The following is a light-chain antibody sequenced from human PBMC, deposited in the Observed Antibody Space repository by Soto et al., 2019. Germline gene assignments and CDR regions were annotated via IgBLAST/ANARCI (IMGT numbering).Light chain of an antibody. CDR1: SSDVGGYNY. Sequence: QSVLTQPRSVSGSPGQSVTISCTGTSSDVGGYNYVSWYQQHPGKAPKLMIYDVSKRPSGVPDRFSGSKSGNTASLTISGLQAEDEADYYCCSYAGSYTFGVFGGGTQLTV. J-gene: IGLJ2*01. CDR3: CSYAGSYTFGV. V-gene: IGLV2-11*01. CDR2: DVS.